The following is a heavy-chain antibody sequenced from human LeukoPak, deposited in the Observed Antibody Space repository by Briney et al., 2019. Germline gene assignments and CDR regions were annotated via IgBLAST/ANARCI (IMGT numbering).Heavy chain of an antibody. V-gene: IGHV3-23*01. CDR3: AKDRLSSGWFFFDY. CDR1: GFTFSSYA. Sequence: GGSLRLSRAASGFTFSSYAMSWVRQAPGKGLEWVSAISGSGGSTYYADSVKGRFTISRDNSKNTLYLQMNSLRAEDTAVYYCAKDRLSSGWFFFDYWGQGTLVTVSS. CDR2: ISGSGGST. D-gene: IGHD6-19*01. J-gene: IGHJ4*02.